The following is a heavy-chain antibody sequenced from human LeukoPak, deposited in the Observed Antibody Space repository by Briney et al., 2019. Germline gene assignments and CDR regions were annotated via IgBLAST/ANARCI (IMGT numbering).Heavy chain of an antibody. CDR3: AKGPLLWFRELSYYFDY. CDR2: ISWNSGSI. J-gene: IGHJ4*02. D-gene: IGHD3-10*01. Sequence: GGSLRLSCAASGFTFDDYAMHWVRQAPGKGLEWVSGISWNSGSIGYADSVKGRFTISRDNAKNSLYLQMNSLRAEDTALYYCAKGPLLWFRELSYYFDYWGQGTLVTVSS. V-gene: IGHV3-9*01. CDR1: GFTFDDYA.